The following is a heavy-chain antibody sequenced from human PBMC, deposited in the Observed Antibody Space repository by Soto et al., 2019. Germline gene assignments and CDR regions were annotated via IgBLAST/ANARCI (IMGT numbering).Heavy chain of an antibody. CDR3: ARDRLARGDYGMDV. D-gene: IGHD1-1*01. V-gene: IGHV3-53*01. J-gene: IGHJ6*02. CDR2: IYSGGST. CDR1: GFTVSSNY. Sequence: EVQLVESGGGLIQPGGSLRLSCAASGFTVSSNYMSWVRQAPGKGLEWVSVIYSGGSTYYEDSVKGRFTISTDNSKNTLYLQMNSLRAEDTAVYYCARDRLARGDYGMDVWGQGTTVTVSS.